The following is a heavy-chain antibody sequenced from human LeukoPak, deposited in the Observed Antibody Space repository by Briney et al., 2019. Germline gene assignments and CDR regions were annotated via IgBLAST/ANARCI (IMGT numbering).Heavy chain of an antibody. D-gene: IGHD6-13*01. CDR2: INPDGSEK. Sequence: GGSLRLSCAASGFSFNSYWMTWVRQAPGGGLEWVAKINPDGSEKYYVDSVEGRFTISRDNARKSLFLQMNSLRADDAAVYYCARDLQSSSWASLFDYWGQGALVTVSS. J-gene: IGHJ4*02. CDR3: ARDLQSSSWASLFDY. V-gene: IGHV3-7*01. CDR1: GFSFNSYW.